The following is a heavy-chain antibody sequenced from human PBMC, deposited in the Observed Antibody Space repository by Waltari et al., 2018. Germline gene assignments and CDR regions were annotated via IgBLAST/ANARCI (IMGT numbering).Heavy chain of an antibody. CDR1: GGSISSGSYY. V-gene: IGHV4-61*02. J-gene: IGHJ5*02. Sequence: QVQLQESGPVLVKPSQTLSLTCTVSGGSISSGSYYWSWIRQPAGKGLEWIGRIYTSGSTNYNPSLKSRVPISVDTSKNQSSLKLSSVTAADTAVYYCARESRDYDFWSGYSVLNWFDPWGQGTLVTVSS. CDR3: ARESRDYDFWSGYSVLNWFDP. CDR2: IYTSGST. D-gene: IGHD3-3*01.